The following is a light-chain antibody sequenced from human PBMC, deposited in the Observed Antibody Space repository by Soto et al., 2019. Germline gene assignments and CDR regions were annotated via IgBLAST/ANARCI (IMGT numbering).Light chain of an antibody. CDR2: WAS. CDR3: QQYYSNPET. V-gene: IGKV4-1*01. Sequence: DIVMTQSPDSLAVSLGESATINCKSSQSVLYSSNNKNYLAWYQQKPGQPPELLIYWASTRESGVPDRFSGSGSGTDFTLTISSLQAEDVAVYYCQQYYSNPETFGQGTKLEIK. J-gene: IGKJ2*01. CDR1: QSVLYSSNNKNY.